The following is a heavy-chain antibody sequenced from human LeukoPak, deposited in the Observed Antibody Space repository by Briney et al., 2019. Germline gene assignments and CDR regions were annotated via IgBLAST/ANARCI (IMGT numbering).Heavy chain of an antibody. V-gene: IGHV3-23*01. CDR2: ITSGVGIT. CDR3: AKGDYYDFDY. J-gene: IGHJ4*02. D-gene: IGHD3-10*01. CDR1: GFTFSNYG. Sequence: PGGSLRLSCAASGFTFSNYGMSWVRQAPGKGLEWVSIITSGVGITYYADSVKGRFTISRDNSKNTLYLQMNSLRAEDTAVYYCAKGDYYDFDYWGQGTLVTVSS.